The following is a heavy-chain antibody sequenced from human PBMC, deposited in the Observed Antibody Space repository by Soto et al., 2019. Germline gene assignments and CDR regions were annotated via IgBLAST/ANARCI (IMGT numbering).Heavy chain of an antibody. CDR1: GGACSGYY. CDR2: INHSGST. J-gene: IGHJ6*02. Sequence: SETLSLTYFYSGGACSGYYWSWIRQPPGKGLEWIGEINHSGSTNYNPSLKSRVTISVDTSKNQFSLKLSSVTAADTAVYYCARVLARGYYYYGMDVWGQGTTVT. CDR3: ARVLARGYYYYGMDV. V-gene: IGHV4-34*01.